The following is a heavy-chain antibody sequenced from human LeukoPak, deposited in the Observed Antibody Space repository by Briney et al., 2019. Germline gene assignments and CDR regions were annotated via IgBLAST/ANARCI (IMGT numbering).Heavy chain of an antibody. D-gene: IGHD3-22*01. CDR2: INPSGGST. V-gene: IGHV1-46*01. CDR3: ARVPAGYYYDSSGSIGDAFDI. CDR1: GYTFTSYY. Sequence: GASVKVSCKASGYTFTSYYMHWVRQAPGQGLEWMGIINPSGGSTSYAQKFQGRVTMTRDTSTSTVYMELSSLRSEDTAVYYCARVPAGYYYDSSGSIGDAFDIWGQGTMVTVSS. J-gene: IGHJ3*02.